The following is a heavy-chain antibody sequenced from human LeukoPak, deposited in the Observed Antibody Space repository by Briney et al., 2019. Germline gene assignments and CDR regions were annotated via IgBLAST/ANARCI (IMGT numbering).Heavy chain of an antibody. CDR3: AKYGSYRPVYYGMDV. V-gene: IGHV3-23*01. CDR2: ISGSGGST. J-gene: IGHJ6*02. CDR1: GFTFSSYA. D-gene: IGHD1-26*01. Sequence: GGSLRVSCAASGFTFSSYAISWVRQAPGKGLEWVSAISGSGGSTYYADSVKGRFTISRDNSKNTLYLQMNSLRAEDTAVYYCAKYGSYRPVYYGMDVWGQGTTVTVSS.